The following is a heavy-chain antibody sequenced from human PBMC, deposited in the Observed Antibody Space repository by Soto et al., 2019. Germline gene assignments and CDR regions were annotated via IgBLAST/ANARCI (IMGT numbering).Heavy chain of an antibody. CDR2: ITPIFGTA. V-gene: IGHV1-69*13. CDR3: ARTHDYYDSSGYYPFDH. J-gene: IGHJ4*02. Sequence: ASVKVSCKTSGRTFSSYAISWVRQPPGQGLEWMGGITPIFGTANYAQKFQGRVTITADESTSTAYMELSSLRSEDTDVYYCARTHDYYDSSGYYPFDHWGQGTLVTVSS. D-gene: IGHD3-22*01. CDR1: GRTFSSYA.